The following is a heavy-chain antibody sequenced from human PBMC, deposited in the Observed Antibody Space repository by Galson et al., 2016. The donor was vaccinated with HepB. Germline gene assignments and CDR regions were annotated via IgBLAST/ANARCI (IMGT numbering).Heavy chain of an antibody. V-gene: IGHV1-46*01. CDR3: ARGEGSASSWVWDY. J-gene: IGHJ4*02. CDR2: INPGGGST. CDR1: GYPFIPYY. D-gene: IGHD3-10*01. Sequence: SVKVSCKASGYPFIPYYMHWLRQAPGQGLEWMGLINPGGGSTSDAQKSQGRVTVTSDTSASTVHMALSSLGSEATAVYYRARGEGSASSWVWDYWGQGTLVTVSS.